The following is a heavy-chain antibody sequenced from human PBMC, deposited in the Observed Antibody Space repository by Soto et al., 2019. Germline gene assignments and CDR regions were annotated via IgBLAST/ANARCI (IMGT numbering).Heavy chain of an antibody. CDR1: GFTFSSYA. CDR2: ISGSGGST. V-gene: IGHV3-23*01. J-gene: IGHJ4*02. D-gene: IGHD6-13*01. Sequence: GGSLRLSCAASGFTFSSYAMSWVRQAPGKGLEWVSAISGSGGSTYYADSVKGRFTISRDNSKNTLYLQMNSLRAEDTAVYHCAKGTYSSSWYCFDSWGQGTLVTVSS. CDR3: AKGTYSSSWYCFDS.